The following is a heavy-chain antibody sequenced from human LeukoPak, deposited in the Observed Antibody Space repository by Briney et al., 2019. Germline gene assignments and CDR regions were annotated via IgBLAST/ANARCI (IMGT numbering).Heavy chain of an antibody. CDR2: ISSDSIYI. Sequence: PWGSLRLSCAASGFSFSDYFISWIRQAPGKGLEWVSSISSDSIYIYYADSVKGRFTSSRDNAKNSLYLQMNSLRAEDTAVYYCARGSSSYDCWGQGTLLTVSS. J-gene: IGHJ4*02. D-gene: IGHD6-13*01. V-gene: IGHV3-11*06. CDR3: ARGSSSYDC. CDR1: GFSFSDYF.